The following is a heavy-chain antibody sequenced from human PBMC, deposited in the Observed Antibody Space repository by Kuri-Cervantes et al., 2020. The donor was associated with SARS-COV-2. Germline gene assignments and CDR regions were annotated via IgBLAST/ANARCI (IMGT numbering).Heavy chain of an antibody. CDR1: GYTLTELS. D-gene: IGHD1-1*01. CDR3: ARSWGNWRYMDV. V-gene: IGHV1-24*01. Sequence: ASVKVSCKVSGYTLTELSMHWVRQAPGKGLEWMGGFDPEDGETIYAQEFQGRVTMTEDTSTDTAYMELSSLRSEDTAVYYCARSWGNWRYMDVWGKGTTVTVSS. CDR2: FDPEDGET. J-gene: IGHJ6*03.